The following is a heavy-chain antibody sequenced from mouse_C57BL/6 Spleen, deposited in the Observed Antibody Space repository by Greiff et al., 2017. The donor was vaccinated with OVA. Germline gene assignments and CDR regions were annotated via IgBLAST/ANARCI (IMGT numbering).Heavy chain of an antibody. V-gene: IGHV1-62-2*01. J-gene: IGHJ3*01. D-gene: IGHD1-1*01. Sequence: QVQLQQSGAELVKPGASVKLSCKASGYTFTEYTIHWVKQRSGQGLEWIGWFYPGSGSIKYNEKFKDKATLTADKSSSTGYMELSRLTSEDSAVYFCARHEEDYYGSSSAWFAYWGQGTLVTVSA. CDR2: FYPGSGSI. CDR3: ARHEEDYYGSSSAWFAY. CDR1: GYTFTEYT.